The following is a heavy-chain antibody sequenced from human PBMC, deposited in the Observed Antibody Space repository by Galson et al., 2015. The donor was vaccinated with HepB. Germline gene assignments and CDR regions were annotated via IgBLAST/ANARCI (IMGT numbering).Heavy chain of an antibody. CDR3: ARHHYGMDV. CDR1: GFIFSDYY. Sequence: SLRLSCAASGFIFSDYYMNWIRQAPGKGLEWVAVISYDGNNKYYADSVKGRFTISRDNSKNTLYLQMNSLGTEDTAVCYCARHHYGMDVWGQGTTVTVSS. CDR2: ISYDGNNK. J-gene: IGHJ6*02. V-gene: IGHV3-30-3*01.